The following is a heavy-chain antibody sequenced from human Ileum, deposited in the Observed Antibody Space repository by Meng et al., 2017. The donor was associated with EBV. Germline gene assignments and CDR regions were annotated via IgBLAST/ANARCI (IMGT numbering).Heavy chain of an antibody. D-gene: IGHD2-15*01. V-gene: IGHV4-59*08. J-gene: IGHJ4*02. CDR1: GGTISSYY. CDR2: IYYSGST. CDR3: ARGGWSLDY. Sequence: QLQESGPRRVKPPETRPIPCAGSGGTISSYYWSWIRQPPGKGLEWIGYIYYSGSTNYNPSPKSRVTISVDTSKNQFSLHLSSVTAADTAVYYCARGGWSLDYWGQGTLVTVSS.